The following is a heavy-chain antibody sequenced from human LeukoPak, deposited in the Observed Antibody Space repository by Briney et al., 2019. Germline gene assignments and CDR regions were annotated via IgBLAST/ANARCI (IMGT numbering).Heavy chain of an antibody. D-gene: IGHD2-2*01. V-gene: IGHV5-51*01. CDR3: ARRGCSSTSCFDY. CDR1: GYNFANYG. Sequence: GESLKISCKGSGYNFANYGVGWVRQMPGKGLEWMGIIYPGDSDTRYSPSFQGQVTISADKSISTAYLQWSSLKASDTATYYCARRGCSSTSCFDYWGQGTLVTVSS. CDR2: IYPGDSDT. J-gene: IGHJ4*02.